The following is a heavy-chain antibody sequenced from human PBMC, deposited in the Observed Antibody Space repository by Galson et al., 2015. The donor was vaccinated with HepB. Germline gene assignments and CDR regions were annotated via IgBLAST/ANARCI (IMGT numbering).Heavy chain of an antibody. D-gene: IGHD6-13*01. CDR3: AKDGWGDSSSWAPTYYYYYMDV. Sequence: SLRLSCAASGFTFSSYGMHWVRQAPGKGLEWVAVISYDGSNKYYADSVKGRFTISRDNSKNTLYLQMNSLRAEDTAVYYCAKDGWGDSSSWAPTYYYYYMDVWGKGTTVTVAS. J-gene: IGHJ6*03. CDR1: GFTFSSYG. CDR2: ISYDGSNK. V-gene: IGHV3-30*18.